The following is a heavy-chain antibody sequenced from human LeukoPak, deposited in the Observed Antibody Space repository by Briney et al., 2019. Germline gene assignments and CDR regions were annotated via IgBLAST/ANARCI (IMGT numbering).Heavy chain of an antibody. CDR1: GGSVSSGSYY. CDR3: ARRPGDRYHPWYFDL. D-gene: IGHD7-27*01. Sequence: SETLSLTCTVSGGSVSSGSYYRSWIRQPPGKGLEWIGYIYYSGSTNYNPSLKSRVTISVDTSKNQFSLKLSSVTVADTAVYYCARRPGDRYHPWYFDLWGRGTLVTVSS. CDR2: IYYSGST. V-gene: IGHV4-61*01. J-gene: IGHJ2*01.